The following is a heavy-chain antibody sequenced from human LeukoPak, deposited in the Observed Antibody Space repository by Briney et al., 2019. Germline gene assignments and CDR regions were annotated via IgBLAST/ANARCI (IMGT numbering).Heavy chain of an antibody. D-gene: IGHD5-18*01. CDR3: ARLVTFQSRGYTYGYS. V-gene: IGHV1-2*06. J-gene: IGHJ4*02. CDR1: GYTFTDYY. Sequence: ASVKVSCKASGYTFTDYYMHWVRQAPDKGLEWMGRINCNTDDTIYAQEFQGRVTMTRDTSISTAYMELSGLKSDDTAVYYCARLVTFQSRGYTYGYSWGQGTLVTV. CDR2: INCNTDDT.